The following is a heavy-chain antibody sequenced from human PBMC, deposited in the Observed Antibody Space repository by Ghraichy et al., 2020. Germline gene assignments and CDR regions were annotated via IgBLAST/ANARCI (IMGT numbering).Heavy chain of an antibody. CDR3: AKAIKTEIYYYYGVDV. CDR2: VTGTGAST. J-gene: IGHJ6*02. CDR1: GFTFNNHA. D-gene: IGHD2-21*02. V-gene: IGHV3-23*01. Sequence: GALRLSCAASGFTFNNHAMTWVRLAPGKGLEWVATVTGTGASTFYADSVTGRFTISRDNFKSTLYLQMNSLRAEDTAVYYCAKAIKTEIYYYYGVDVWGQGTTVTVSS.